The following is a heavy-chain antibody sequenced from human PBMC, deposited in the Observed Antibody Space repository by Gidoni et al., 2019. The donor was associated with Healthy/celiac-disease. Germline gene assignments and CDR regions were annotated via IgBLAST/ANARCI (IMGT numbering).Heavy chain of an antibody. J-gene: IGHJ3*02. CDR3: TTERPRRITIFGVVIIDAFDI. Sequence: EVQLVASGGGLVKPGGSLRLSCAASGFTFSNAWLSWVRQAPGKGLEWVGRIKSKTDGGTTDYAAPVKGRFTISRDDSKNTLYLQMNSLKTEDTAVYYCTTERPRRITIFGVVIIDAFDIWGQGTMVTVSS. CDR2: IKSKTDGGTT. CDR1: GFTFSNAW. V-gene: IGHV3-15*01. D-gene: IGHD3-3*01.